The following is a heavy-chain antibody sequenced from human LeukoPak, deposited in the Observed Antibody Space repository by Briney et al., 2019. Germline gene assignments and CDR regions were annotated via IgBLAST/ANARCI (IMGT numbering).Heavy chain of an antibody. D-gene: IGHD3-3*01. CDR3: ARDRRTIFGVVTPPGAFDI. Sequence: KASETLSLTCTVSGGSISSSSYYWGRIRQPPGKGLEWIGSIYYSGSTYYNPSLKSRVTISVDTSKNQFSLKLSSVTAADTAVYYCARDRRTIFGVVTPPGAFDIWGQGTMVTVSS. J-gene: IGHJ3*02. V-gene: IGHV4-39*07. CDR2: IYYSGST. CDR1: GGSISSSSYY.